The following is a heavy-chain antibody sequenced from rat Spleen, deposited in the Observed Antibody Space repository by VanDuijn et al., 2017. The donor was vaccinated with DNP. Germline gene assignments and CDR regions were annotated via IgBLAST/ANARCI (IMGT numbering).Heavy chain of an antibody. D-gene: IGHD1-11*01. V-gene: IGHV5-25*01. Sequence: EVQLVESGGGLVQPGRSLKLSCAASGFTFSNYYMAWVRQAPKKGLEWVATITISGSRTYYPDPVKGRFTVSRDDAKSSLYLEMNSLRSDDTAAYYCARHGDYGGYYFDYWGQGVMVTVSS. CDR3: ARHGDYGGYYFDY. CDR2: ITISGSRT. CDR1: GFTFSNYY. J-gene: IGHJ2*01.